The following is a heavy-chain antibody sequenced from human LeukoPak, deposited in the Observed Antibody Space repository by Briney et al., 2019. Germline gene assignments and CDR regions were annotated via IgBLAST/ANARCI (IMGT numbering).Heavy chain of an antibody. J-gene: IGHJ4*02. CDR1: GYSISSGYY. V-gene: IGHV4-38-2*01. Sequence: SETLSLTCAVSGYSISSGYYWGWIRQPPGKGLEWIGTIYHSGSTYYNPSLKSRVTISIDTSKKQFSLRLTSVTAADTAVYYCARADSDYYFDYWGQGTLVTVSS. D-gene: IGHD3-22*01. CDR3: ARADSDYYFDY. CDR2: IYHSGST.